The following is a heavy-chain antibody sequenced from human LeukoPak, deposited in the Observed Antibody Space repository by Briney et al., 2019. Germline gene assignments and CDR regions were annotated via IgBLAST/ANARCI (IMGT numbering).Heavy chain of an antibody. CDR1: GFSFNNYA. CDR2: TSFDGNKK. Sequence: TGGSLRLSCAASGFSFNNYAMHWVRQAPGKGLEWLAVTSFDGNKKYYADSVKGRFTISRDNSQNTLNLQMNSLRAEDTAVYYCAQVGAKDGGYWGQGTLVTVSS. D-gene: IGHD1-26*01. CDR3: AQVGAKDGGY. J-gene: IGHJ4*02. V-gene: IGHV3-30-3*02.